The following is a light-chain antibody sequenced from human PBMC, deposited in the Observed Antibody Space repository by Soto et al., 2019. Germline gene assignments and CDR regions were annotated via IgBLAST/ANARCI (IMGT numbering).Light chain of an antibody. V-gene: IGKV1-39*01. CDR2: VAS. CDR3: QQSYSTPLT. J-gene: IGKJ4*01. CDR1: QSISTY. Sequence: DIQMTQSPSSLSASVGDRVTITCRASQSISTYLNWYQQKPGKAPNLLIFVASSLQSVVPSRFSGSGSGTDFTLTISSLQPEDFATYYCQQSYSTPLTFGGGTRVEIK.